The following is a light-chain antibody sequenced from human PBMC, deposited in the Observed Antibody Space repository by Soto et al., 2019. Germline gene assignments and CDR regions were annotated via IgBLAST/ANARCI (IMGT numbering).Light chain of an antibody. CDR3: SSYTSSSTHV. Sequence: QSALTQPPSVSGSPGQSVTISCTGTISDAGFYARVSWYQQPPDTAPKLLIYDVISRPSGVPDRFSGSRSGKTASLTISGLQAEDEADYYCSSYTSSSTHVFGPGTKVTVL. V-gene: IGLV2-18*02. CDR2: DVI. CDR1: ISDAGFYAR. J-gene: IGLJ1*01.